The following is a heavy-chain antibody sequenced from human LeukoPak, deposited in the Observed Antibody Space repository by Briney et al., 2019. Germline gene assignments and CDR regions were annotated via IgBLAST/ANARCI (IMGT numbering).Heavy chain of an antibody. J-gene: IGHJ4*02. D-gene: IGHD4-23*01. V-gene: IGHV4-39*01. CDR1: GGSISSSNYY. CDR2: IYYSGST. CDR3: ARRRYGGPFDY. Sequence: SGTLSLTCTVSGGSISSSNYYWGWIRQPPGKGLEWIGSIYYSGSTYYNPSRKSRVTISVDTSKNQFSLKLSSVTAADTAVFYCARRRYGGPFDYWGQGALVTVSS.